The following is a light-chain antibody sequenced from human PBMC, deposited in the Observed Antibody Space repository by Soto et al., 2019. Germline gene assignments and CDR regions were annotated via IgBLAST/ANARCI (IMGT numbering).Light chain of an antibody. J-gene: IGKJ5*01. Sequence: EIVMTQSPATLSVSPGERAALSCRASQSVSGNLAWYQQTPGQAPRLLIYGASTRATGIPARFSGSGFETEFTLTISSLKSEDFAVYYCQQYNYTPPAFGQGTRLEIK. CDR3: QQYNYTPPA. CDR1: QSVSGN. V-gene: IGKV3-15*01. CDR2: GAS.